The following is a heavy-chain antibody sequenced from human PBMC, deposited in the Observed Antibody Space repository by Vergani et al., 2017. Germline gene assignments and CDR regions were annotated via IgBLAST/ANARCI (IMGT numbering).Heavy chain of an antibody. Sequence: QVQLQESGPGLVKPSETLSLTCTVSGGSISSYYWSWIRQPPGKGLEWIGYIYYSGSTNYNPSLKSRVTISVDTSKNQFSLKLSSVTAVDTAVYYCAHYDFWSGYFGWGQGTLVTVSS. CDR2: IYYSGST. CDR3: AHYDFWSGYFG. J-gene: IGHJ4*02. D-gene: IGHD3-3*01. CDR1: GGSISSYY. V-gene: IGHV4-59*01.